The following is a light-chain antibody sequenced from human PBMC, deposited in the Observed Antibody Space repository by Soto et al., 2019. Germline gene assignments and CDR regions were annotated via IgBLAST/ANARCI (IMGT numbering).Light chain of an antibody. CDR3: QQYNNWTQT. J-gene: IGKJ1*01. CDR2: GAS. CDR1: QSVRSN. V-gene: IGKV3-15*01. Sequence: EIVMTQSPATLSVSPGERATLSCRASQSVRSNLAWYQQKRGKAPRLXIYGASPRETGIPALFSGSGAGTECTRTISSLQYEDVAVDYCQQYNNWTQTFGQGTKVDIK.